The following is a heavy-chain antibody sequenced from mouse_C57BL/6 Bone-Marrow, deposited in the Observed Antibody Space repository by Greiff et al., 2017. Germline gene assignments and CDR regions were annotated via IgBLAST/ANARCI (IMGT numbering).Heavy chain of an antibody. D-gene: IGHD1-1*01. CDR1: GFNINDYY. Sequence: VQLQQSGPELVKPGASVKMSCTASGFNINDYYMHWVKQRTEQGLEWIGRIDPGDGDTNYAPKFKGKATITADKSSIPASLQHSSLPSEDTAHSYWARLIYCCGRSNEGARDYWGQGTSVTVSS. J-gene: IGHJ4*01. V-gene: IGHV14-2*01. CDR2: IDPGDGDT. CDR3: ARLIYCCGRSNEGARDY.